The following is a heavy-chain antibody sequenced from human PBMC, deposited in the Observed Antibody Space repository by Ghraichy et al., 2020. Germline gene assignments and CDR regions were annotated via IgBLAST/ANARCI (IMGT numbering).Heavy chain of an antibody. Sequence: SQTLSLTCVISGDSVSSNSAAWNWIRQSPSGGLEWLGRTYYRSKWYNDYVVSVKSRITINPDTSKNQFSLHLNSVTPEDTAVYYCAREACGDGSCNNWFDPWGQGTLVTVSS. V-gene: IGHV6-1*01. CDR1: GDSVSSNSAA. J-gene: IGHJ5*02. D-gene: IGHD2-15*01. CDR2: TYYRSKWYN. CDR3: AREACGDGSCNNWFDP.